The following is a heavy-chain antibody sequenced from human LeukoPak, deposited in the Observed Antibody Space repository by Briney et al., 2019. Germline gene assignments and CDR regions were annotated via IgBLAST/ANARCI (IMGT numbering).Heavy chain of an antibody. CDR2: INSDGSST. CDR1: GFTFSRYR. Sequence: GGSLRLSCAASGFTFSRYRMNWVRQAPGKGLVWVSRINSDGSSTSYADSVKGRFTISRDNAKNTLYLQMNSLRAEDTAVYYCERADYGSGGYEFHYWGEGPLVTVSS. CDR3: ERADYGSGGYEFHY. J-gene: IGHJ4*02. V-gene: IGHV3-74*01. D-gene: IGHD3-10*01.